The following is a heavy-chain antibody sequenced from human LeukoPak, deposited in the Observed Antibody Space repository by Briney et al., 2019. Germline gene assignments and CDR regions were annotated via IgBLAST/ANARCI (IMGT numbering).Heavy chain of an antibody. Sequence: ASVKVSCKAFGYTFTRYYMHWVRQAPGQGPEWMGVISPSGGSTTCAQKFQGRVTLTRDMSTSTDYLELSSLRSEDTAVYYCAREGSANIVVVVAATRAFDIWGQGTMVTVSS. J-gene: IGHJ3*02. CDR3: AREGSANIVVVVAATRAFDI. CDR1: GYTFTRYY. V-gene: IGHV1-46*01. CDR2: ISPSGGST. D-gene: IGHD2-15*01.